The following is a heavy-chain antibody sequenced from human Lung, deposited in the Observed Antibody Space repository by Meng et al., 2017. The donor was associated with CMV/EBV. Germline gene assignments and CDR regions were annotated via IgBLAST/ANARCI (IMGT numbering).Heavy chain of an antibody. CDR1: GFTVSDNY. CDR2: IYSGGST. J-gene: IGHJ6*02. CDR3: ARDLEWFGSGGYFGMDV. Sequence: LXCAASGFTVSDNYMSWVRQAPGKGLEWVSVIYSGGSTYYADSVKGRFTISRDNSKNTLYLQMNSLRAEDTAVYYCARDLEWFGSGGYFGMDVWGQGTTVTVSS. V-gene: IGHV3-66*02. D-gene: IGHD3-10*01.